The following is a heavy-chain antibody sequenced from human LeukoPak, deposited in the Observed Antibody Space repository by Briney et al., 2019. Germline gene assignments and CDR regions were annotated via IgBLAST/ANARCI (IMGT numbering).Heavy chain of an antibody. V-gene: IGHV3-30*18. CDR2: ISYDGSNK. D-gene: IGHD6-19*01. Sequence: GRSLRLSCAASGFTFSSYGMHWVRQAPGKGLEWVAVISYDGSNKYYADSVKGRFTISRDNSKNTLYLQMNSLRAEDTAVYYYAKAGYSSGWLPFDPWGQGTLVTVSS. J-gene: IGHJ5*02. CDR1: GFTFSSYG. CDR3: AKAGYSSGWLPFDP.